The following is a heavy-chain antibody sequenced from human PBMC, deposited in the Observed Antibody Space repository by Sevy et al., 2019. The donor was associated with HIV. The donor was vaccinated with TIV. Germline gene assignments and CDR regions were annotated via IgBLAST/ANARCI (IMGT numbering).Heavy chain of an antibody. J-gene: IGHJ3*02. D-gene: IGHD4-17*01. CDR3: ARDHLRLVVAFDI. Sequence: SETLSLTCTVSGGSVSSGSYYWSWIRQPPGKGLEWIGYIYYSGSTNYNPSLKSRVTISVDTSKNQFSLKLSSVTAADTAVHYCARDHLRLVVAFDIWGQGTMVTVSS. CDR1: GGSVSSGSYY. CDR2: IYYSGST. V-gene: IGHV4-61*01.